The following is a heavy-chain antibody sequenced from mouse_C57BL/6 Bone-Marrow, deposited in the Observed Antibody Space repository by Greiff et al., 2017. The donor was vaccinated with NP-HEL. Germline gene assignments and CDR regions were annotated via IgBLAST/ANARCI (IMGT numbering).Heavy chain of an antibody. Sequence: VQLVESGPGLVAPSQCLSITCTVSGFSLTSYAISWVRQPPGKGLEWLGVIWTGGGTNYNSALKSRLSISKDNSKSQVFLKMNSLQTDDTARYYCARNLYGSSPYYFDYWGQGTTLTVSS. J-gene: IGHJ2*01. CDR3: ARNLYGSSPYYFDY. V-gene: IGHV2-9-1*01. D-gene: IGHD1-1*01. CDR1: GFSLTSYA. CDR2: IWTGGGT.